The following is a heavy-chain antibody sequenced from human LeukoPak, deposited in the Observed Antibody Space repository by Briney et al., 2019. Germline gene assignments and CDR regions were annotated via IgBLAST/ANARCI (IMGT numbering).Heavy chain of an antibody. D-gene: IGHD4-17*01. CDR3: VNSRMTTVTAFDY. CDR1: GFTFSTYA. V-gene: IGHV3-64D*06. J-gene: IGHJ4*02. Sequence: QPGGSLRLSCSASGFTFSTYAMHWVRQAPGKGLEYVSAISSKGGSTYYADSVKGRFTISRDNSKNTLYLQMSSLRAEGTAVYYCVNSRMTTVTAFDYWGQGTLVTVSS. CDR2: ISSKGGST.